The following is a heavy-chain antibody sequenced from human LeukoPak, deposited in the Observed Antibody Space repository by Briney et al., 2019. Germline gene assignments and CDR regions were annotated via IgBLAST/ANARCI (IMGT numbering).Heavy chain of an antibody. Sequence: PSEPLSLTRTVSGGSISTYYWSWIRQSPGKGLEWIGSIYYSGSTNYNPSLKSRVTISVDTSKNQFSLELSSVTAADTAVYYCAVNSTKHTFDIWGQGTMVTVSS. J-gene: IGHJ3*02. CDR3: AVNSTKHTFDI. D-gene: IGHD1-1*01. CDR2: IYYSGST. V-gene: IGHV4-59*08. CDR1: GGSISTYY.